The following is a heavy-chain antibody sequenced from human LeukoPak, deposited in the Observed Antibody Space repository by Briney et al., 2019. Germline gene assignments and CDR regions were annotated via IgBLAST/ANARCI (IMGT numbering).Heavy chain of an antibody. D-gene: IGHD2-2*02. Sequence: ASVKVSRKASGYTFTSYGISWVRQAPGQGLEWMGWISAYNGNTNYAQKLQGRVTMTTDTSTSTAYMGLRSLRSDDTAVYYCARPSFHCSSTSCYTGYGMDVWGQGTTVTVSS. J-gene: IGHJ6*02. CDR2: ISAYNGNT. CDR1: GYTFTSYG. V-gene: IGHV1-18*01. CDR3: ARPSFHCSSTSCYTGYGMDV.